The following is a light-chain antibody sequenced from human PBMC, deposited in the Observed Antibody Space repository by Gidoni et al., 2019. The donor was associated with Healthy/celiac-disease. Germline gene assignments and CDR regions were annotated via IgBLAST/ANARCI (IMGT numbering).Light chain of an antibody. CDR2: GAS. Sequence: EIVLTQSPGTLSLSPGERATISCRASQSVSSSYLAWYQQKPGQAPRPLIYGASSRATGIPDRCSGSGSGTDVTLTISRLEPEDVAVYYCQQYGSSGLTFGGGTKVEIK. CDR1: QSVSSSY. V-gene: IGKV3-20*01. CDR3: QQYGSSGLT. J-gene: IGKJ4*01.